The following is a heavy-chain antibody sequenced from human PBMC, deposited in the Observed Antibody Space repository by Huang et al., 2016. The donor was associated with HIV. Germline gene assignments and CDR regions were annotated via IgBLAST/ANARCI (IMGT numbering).Heavy chain of an antibody. V-gene: IGHV1-8*01. D-gene: IGHD4-17*01. CDR2: MNPKIGQT. CDR3: VRGTRYGDYGLRHYYYYMDV. J-gene: IGHJ6*03. CDR1: GYTFSSHD. Sequence: QVQLVQSGAEVKTPGASVKVSCKASGYTFSSHDINWVRQAPGQGVEWIGWMNPKIGQTGYSQKFQGRVNITRSTSITTAYMELSSLRSADTAVYYCVRGTRYGDYGLRHYYYYMDVWGKGTTVTVSS.